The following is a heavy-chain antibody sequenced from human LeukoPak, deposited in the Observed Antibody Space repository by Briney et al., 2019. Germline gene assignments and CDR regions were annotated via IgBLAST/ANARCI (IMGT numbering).Heavy chain of an antibody. Sequence: PGGSLRLSCAVSGFTVSDNYINWVRQAPGKGLEWVSVIYIGCTTYYTDSVKGRFIISRDNSKNTVYLQMNSLRAEDTAVYYCAGGYRAYDYLDYWGQGTLVTVSS. CDR2: IYIGCTT. CDR3: AGGYRAYDYLDY. CDR1: GFTVSDNY. J-gene: IGHJ4*02. D-gene: IGHD5-12*01. V-gene: IGHV3-66*01.